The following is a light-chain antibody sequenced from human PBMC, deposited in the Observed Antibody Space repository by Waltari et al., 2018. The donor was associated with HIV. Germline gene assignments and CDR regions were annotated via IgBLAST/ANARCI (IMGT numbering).Light chain of an antibody. CDR3: QSSDDSRPWI. V-gene: IGLV3-25*03. CDR1: VLAKQY. Sequence: YELTQAPSMSVSPGQTAKITCPGDVLAKQYAHWYQQKPGQAPVLVMSKDTERPSEIPERFSGSSSGTTVTLTISGVQAEDEADYHCQSSDDSRPWIFGGGTKMTVL. J-gene: IGLJ2*01. CDR2: KDT.